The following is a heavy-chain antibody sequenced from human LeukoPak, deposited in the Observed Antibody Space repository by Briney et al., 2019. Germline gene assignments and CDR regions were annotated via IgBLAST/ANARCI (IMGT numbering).Heavy chain of an antibody. D-gene: IGHD3-10*01. CDR2: IIPILGIA. CDR3: ARVPMVRGVISLYNWFDP. V-gene: IGHV1-69*04. J-gene: IGHJ5*02. Sequence: ASVKVSCKASGGTFSSYAISWVRQAPGQGLEWMGRIIPILGIANYAQKFQGRVTITADKSTSTAYMELSSLRSEDTAVYYCARVPMVRGVISLYNWFDPWGQGTLVTVSS. CDR1: GGTFSSYA.